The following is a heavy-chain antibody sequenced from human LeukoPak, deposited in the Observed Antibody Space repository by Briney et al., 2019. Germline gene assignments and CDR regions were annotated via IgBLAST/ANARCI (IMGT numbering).Heavy chain of an antibody. CDR3: LRDYHGMDV. J-gene: IGHJ6*02. CDR2: IGIVGDT. V-gene: IGHV3-13*01. Sequence: PGGSLRLSCAASGFTASEYDTHWVRQATGEGLGWVSAIGIVGDTYYVGSVKGRFTMSRDNASNKVHLQMNSLRDGDTGFYYCLRDYHGMDVWGQGTTVIVSS. CDR1: GFTASEYD. D-gene: IGHD3-16*02.